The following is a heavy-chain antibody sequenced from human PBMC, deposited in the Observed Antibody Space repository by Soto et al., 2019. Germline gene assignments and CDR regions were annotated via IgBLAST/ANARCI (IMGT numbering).Heavy chain of an antibody. V-gene: IGHV4-31*03. Sequence: QVQLQESGPGLVKPSQTLSLTCTVSGGSINTGGYYWGWIRHLPGEGLEWIGHIFYTGTAYYNPSLRSRVIVSIATSANQFSLHMYSVTAADTAMYYCARRLDDTPETFFNWFDPWGQGILVTVSS. J-gene: IGHJ5*02. D-gene: IGHD2-15*01. CDR3: ARRLDDTPETFFNWFDP. CDR2: IFYTGTA. CDR1: GGSINTGGYY.